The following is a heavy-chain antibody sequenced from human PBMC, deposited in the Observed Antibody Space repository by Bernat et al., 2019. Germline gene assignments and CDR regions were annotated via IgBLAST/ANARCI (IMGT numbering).Heavy chain of an antibody. V-gene: IGHV3-74*01. J-gene: IGHJ4*02. CDR2: INSDGSST. D-gene: IGHD1-26*01. CDR1: GCTVSSYW. Sequence: EVQLVESGGGVVQPGGSRRLSCAASGCTVSSYWMHWVRRAAGKGLVWVSRINSDGSSTSYADAVKGRFTISRDNAKNTLFLQMNSLRAEDTAVYYCIGGAPFDYWGQGTLVTVSS. CDR3: IGGAPFDY.